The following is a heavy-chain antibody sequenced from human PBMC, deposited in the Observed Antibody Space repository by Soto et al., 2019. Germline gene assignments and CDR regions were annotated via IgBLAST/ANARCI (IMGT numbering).Heavy chain of an antibody. Sequence: QVQLQQWGAGLLKPSETLSLTCAVFGASFSGYYWSWLRQHPGKGLEWIGEINHSGSTNYNPSLKSRVTISVDTSKNQFSLNLSAVTAADTAVYYCARGLTYDSGGSQYYFDYWGQGTLVAVSS. CDR2: INHSGST. CDR1: GASFSGYY. V-gene: IGHV4-34*01. D-gene: IGHD3-22*01. J-gene: IGHJ4*02. CDR3: ARGLTYDSGGSQYYFDY.